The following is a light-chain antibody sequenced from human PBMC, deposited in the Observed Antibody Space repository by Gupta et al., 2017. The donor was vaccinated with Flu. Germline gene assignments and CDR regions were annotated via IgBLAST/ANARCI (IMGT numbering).Light chain of an antibody. J-gene: IGKJ2*01. CDR2: KAS. CDR3: QQDNSYPYT. CDR1: QSISTW. V-gene: IGKV1-5*03. Sequence: PSTLSASVGDRVTSTCRASQSISTWVAWNQQKPGKGPKLLIYKASTLEGGVPSRFSGSRSGTEFTLAINNLQPDDFATYYCQQDNSYPYTFGQGTKLEIK.